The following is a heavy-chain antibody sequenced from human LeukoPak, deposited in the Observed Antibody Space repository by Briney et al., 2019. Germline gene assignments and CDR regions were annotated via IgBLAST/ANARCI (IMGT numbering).Heavy chain of an antibody. D-gene: IGHD4-17*01. CDR2: IRYDGRNK. V-gene: IGHV3-30*02. CDR3: AKEIWPTVTTPGHTHFDY. J-gene: IGHJ4*02. CDR1: GFTFSTYG. Sequence: GGSLRLSCVASGFTFSTYGMHWVRQAPGKGLEWVAFIRYDGRNKYYADSVKGRFTISRDNSKNTLCLQMNSLRAEDTAVYYCAKEIWPTVTTPGHTHFDYWGQGTLVTVSS.